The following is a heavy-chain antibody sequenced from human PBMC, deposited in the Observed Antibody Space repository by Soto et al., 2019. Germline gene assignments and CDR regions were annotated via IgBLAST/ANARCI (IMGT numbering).Heavy chain of an antibody. CDR1: GGSFSGYY. D-gene: IGHD3-16*02. J-gene: IGHJ4*02. CDR2: INHSGST. CDR3: ASLGRTFGGVIVMGYPDY. Sequence: SETLSLTCAVYGGSFSGYYWSWIRQPPGKGLEWIGEINHSGSTNYNPSLKSRVTISVDTSKNQFSLKLSSVTAADTAVYYCASLGRTFGGVIVMGYPDYWGQGTLVTVSS. V-gene: IGHV4-34*01.